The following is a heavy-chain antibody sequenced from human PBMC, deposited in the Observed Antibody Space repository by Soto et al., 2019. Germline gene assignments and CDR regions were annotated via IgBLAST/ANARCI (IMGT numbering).Heavy chain of an antibody. J-gene: IGHJ6*02. CDR3: AGPHSGYCSSTSCYDYYYYGMDV. CDR2: INPSGGST. Sequence: GASVKVSCKASGYTFTSYYMHWVRQAPGQGLEWMGIINPSGGSTSYAQKFQGRVTMTRDTSTSTVYMELSSLRSEDTAVYYCAGPHSGYCSSTSCYDYYYYGMDVWGQGTTVTVSS. V-gene: IGHV1-46*01. D-gene: IGHD2-2*01. CDR1: GYTFTSYY.